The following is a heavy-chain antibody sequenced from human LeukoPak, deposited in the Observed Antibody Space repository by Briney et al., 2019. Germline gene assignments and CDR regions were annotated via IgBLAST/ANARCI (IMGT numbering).Heavy chain of an antibody. CDR2: IYYSGGT. D-gene: IGHD6-19*01. CDR3: ARDRAVAGTVFDY. V-gene: IGHV4-39*07. J-gene: IGHJ4*02. Sequence: PSETLSLTCTVSGGSISNTTYYWGWIRQPPGKGLEWIGNIYYSGGTYYNPSLKSRVTISVDTSKNQFSLKLSSVTAADTAVYYCARDRAVAGTVFDYWGQGTLVTVSS. CDR1: GGSISNTTYY.